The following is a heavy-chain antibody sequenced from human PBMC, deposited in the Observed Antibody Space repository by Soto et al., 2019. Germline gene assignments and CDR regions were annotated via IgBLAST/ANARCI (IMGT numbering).Heavy chain of an antibody. CDR1: GGSFTGYY. CDR3: ASTFSDLLSGFRNDYYMDV. CDR2: INHIGST. Sequence: QVQLQQWGAGLLKPSETLSLTCAVYGGSFTGYYWSWIRQPPGKGLEWVGEINHIGSTNYNPSLKSLVTISLDTSKNQFSLKLTSVTAADTAMYFCASTFSDLLSGFRNDYYMDVWCMGTTVTVSS. V-gene: IGHV4-34*01. J-gene: IGHJ6*03. D-gene: IGHD3-3*01.